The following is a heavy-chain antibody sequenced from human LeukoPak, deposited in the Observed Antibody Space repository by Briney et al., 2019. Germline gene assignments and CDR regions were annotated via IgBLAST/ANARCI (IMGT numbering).Heavy chain of an antibody. Sequence: PGGSLRLSCAASGFTFSSYWMSWVRQAPGKGLEWVANIKQDGSEKYYVDSVKGRFTISRDNAKNSLYLQMNSLRAEDTAVYYCARDRSIWFGEANWFDPWGQGTLVTVSS. CDR2: IKQDGSEK. J-gene: IGHJ5*02. CDR3: ARDRSIWFGEANWFDP. CDR1: GFTFSSYW. D-gene: IGHD3-10*01. V-gene: IGHV3-7*01.